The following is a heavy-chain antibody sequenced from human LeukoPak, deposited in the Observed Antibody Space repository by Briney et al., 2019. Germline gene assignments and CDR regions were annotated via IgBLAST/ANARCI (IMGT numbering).Heavy chain of an antibody. D-gene: IGHD3-10*01. J-gene: IGHJ4*02. CDR1: GFTFSNYW. CDR3: ARSLSNTVRGVGDY. CDR2: MSSDGSST. V-gene: IGHV3-74*01. Sequence: PGGSLRLSCVASGFTFSNYWMNWVRQVPGKGLMWVSRMSSDGSSTNYADSVKGRFTISRDNAKNTLYLQMNSLRAEDTAVYYCARSLSNTVRGVGDYWGQGTLVTVSS.